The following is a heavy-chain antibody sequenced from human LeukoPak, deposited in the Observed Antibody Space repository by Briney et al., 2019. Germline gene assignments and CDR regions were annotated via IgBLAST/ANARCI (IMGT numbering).Heavy chain of an antibody. CDR3: AKYHQLWHSFDY. D-gene: IGHD5-18*01. J-gene: IGHJ4*02. V-gene: IGHV3-23*01. CDR1: GFTFSSYA. Sequence: GGSLRLSCAASGFTFSSYAMSWVRQAPGKGLEWVSAISGSGGSIYYADSVKGRFTISRDNSKNTLYLQMNSLRAEDTAVYYCAKYHQLWHSFDYWGQGTLVTVSS. CDR2: ISGSGGSI.